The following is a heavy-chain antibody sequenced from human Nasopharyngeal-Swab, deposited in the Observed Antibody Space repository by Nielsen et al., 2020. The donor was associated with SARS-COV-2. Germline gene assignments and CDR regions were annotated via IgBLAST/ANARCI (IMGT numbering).Heavy chain of an antibody. CDR3: GRDILSQGNYMDV. D-gene: IGHD5/OR15-5a*01. J-gene: IGHJ6*03. CDR2: INHSGST. CDR1: GGSFSGYY. Sequence: SETLSLTCAVYGGSFSGYYWSWIRQPPGKGLEWIGEINHSGSTNYNPSLKSRVTISVDTSKNQFSLKLSSVTAADTAVYYCGRDILSQGNYMDVWGKGTTVTVSS. V-gene: IGHV4-34*01.